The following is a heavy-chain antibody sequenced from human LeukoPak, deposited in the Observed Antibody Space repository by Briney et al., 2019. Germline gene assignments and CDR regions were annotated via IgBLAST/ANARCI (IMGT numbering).Heavy chain of an antibody. CDR3: AREGYYGSGSPPSLYFDY. J-gene: IGHJ4*02. CDR1: GFTFAGYG. V-gene: IGHV3-30*03. CDR2: TSSDLNVK. D-gene: IGHD3-10*01. Sequence: GGSLRLSCTASGFTFAGYGMHWVRQASGKGLEWVAVTSSDLNVKLYADSVKGRFTISRDNSRSTLYLQMNSLRPEDTAIYYCAREGYYGSGSPPSLYFDYWGQGTLVTVSS.